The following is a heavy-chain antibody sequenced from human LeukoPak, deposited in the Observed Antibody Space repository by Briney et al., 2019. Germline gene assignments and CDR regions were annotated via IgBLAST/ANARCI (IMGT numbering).Heavy chain of an antibody. Sequence: GGSLRLSCAASGFTFSSYSMNWVRQAPGKGLEWVSSISSSSSYIYYADSVKGRFTISRDNAKNSLYLRMNSLRAEDTAVYYCARDPLGHYGSGSQYWGQGTLVTVSS. D-gene: IGHD3-10*01. CDR1: GFTFSSYS. CDR3: ARDPLGHYGSGSQY. CDR2: ISSSSSYI. J-gene: IGHJ4*02. V-gene: IGHV3-21*01.